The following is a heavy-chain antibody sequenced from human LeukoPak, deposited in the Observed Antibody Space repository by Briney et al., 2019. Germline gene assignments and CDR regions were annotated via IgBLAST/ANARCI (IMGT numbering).Heavy chain of an antibody. Sequence: ASVKVSCKASGYTFTAYYMHWVRQAPGQGLEWMGIINPSGGSTSYAQKFQGRVTMTRDTSTSTVYMELSSLRSEDTAVYYCAREPPGDTAMVPPRWYYYGMDVWGQGTTVTVSS. CDR1: GYTFTAYY. CDR3: AREPPGDTAMVPPRWYYYGMDV. CDR2: INPSGGST. J-gene: IGHJ6*02. V-gene: IGHV1-46*01. D-gene: IGHD5-18*01.